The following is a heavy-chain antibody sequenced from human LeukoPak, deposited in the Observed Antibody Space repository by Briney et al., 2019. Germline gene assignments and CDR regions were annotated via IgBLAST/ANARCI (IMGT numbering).Heavy chain of an antibody. J-gene: IGHJ3*02. Sequence: GRSLRLSCAASGFTFSSYAMSWVRQAPGKGLEWVSAISGSGGSTYYADSVKGRFTISRDNSKNTLYLQMNSLRAEDTAVYYCAKDLRYSSSWYRGTDAFDIWGQGTMVTVSS. CDR2: ISGSGGST. V-gene: IGHV3-23*01. CDR1: GFTFSSYA. CDR3: AKDLRYSSSWYRGTDAFDI. D-gene: IGHD6-13*01.